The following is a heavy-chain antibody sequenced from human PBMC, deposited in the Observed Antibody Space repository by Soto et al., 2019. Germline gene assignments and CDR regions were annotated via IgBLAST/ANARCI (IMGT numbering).Heavy chain of an antibody. Sequence: GGSLRLSCEASGFMFGTSGMHWVRQAPGKGLEWVSGIWLDGSEGYYSDSVKGRFTISRDNSKNTLFLQMNSLRVEDTAVYFCARDASGTTSFLASWGQGTLVTVSS. CDR3: ARDASGTTSFLAS. V-gene: IGHV3-33*01. D-gene: IGHD1-1*01. CDR1: GFMFGTSG. J-gene: IGHJ5*01. CDR2: IWLDGSEG.